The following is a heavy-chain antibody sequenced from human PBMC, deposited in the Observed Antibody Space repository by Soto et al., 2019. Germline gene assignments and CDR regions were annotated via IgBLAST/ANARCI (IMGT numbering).Heavy chain of an antibody. CDR2: IIPIFGTA. CDR3: ARDGGRHSGGIDY. Sequence: QVQLVQSGAEVKKPGSSVKVSCKASGGTFSSYSINWVRQAPGQGLEWMGEIIPIFGTANYAQKFQGRVTITADESTSTAYMELSSLRSEEAAVYYCARDGGRHSGGIDYWGQGPLVNVSS. CDR1: GGTFSSYS. J-gene: IGHJ4*02. D-gene: IGHD1-26*01. V-gene: IGHV1-69*01.